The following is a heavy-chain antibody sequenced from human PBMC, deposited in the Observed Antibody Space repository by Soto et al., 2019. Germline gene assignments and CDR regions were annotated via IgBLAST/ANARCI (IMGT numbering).Heavy chain of an antibody. V-gene: IGHV4-30-4*01. D-gene: IGHD2-2*01. J-gene: IGHJ5*02. CDR1: GGSISSGGYY. CDR2: MFYTGTT. CDR3: ARVVRFCSSPSCRGRNWFDP. Sequence: SETLSLTCSVSGGSISSGGYYWSWIRHPPGKGLEWIGYMFYTGTTYYNPSLKSRVAISVDTSKNQFSLKLRSVTAADTAVYHCARVVRFCSSPSCRGRNWFDPWGRGTLVTVSS.